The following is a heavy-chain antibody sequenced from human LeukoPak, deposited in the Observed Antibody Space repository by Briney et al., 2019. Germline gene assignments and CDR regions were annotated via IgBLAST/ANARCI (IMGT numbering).Heavy chain of an antibody. CDR3: ARPGHCSGTSCYGEGIDF. CDR2: ISGYNGNT. CDR1: GYSFSSSG. Sequence: ASVKVSCKASGYSFSSSGITWVRQAPGQGLEWMGWISGYNGNTADAQIFQGRVTMTTDTSTSTAYMELRSLRSDDTAVYFCARPGHCSGTSCYGEGIDFWGQGTLVTVSS. V-gene: IGHV1-18*01. D-gene: IGHD2-2*01. J-gene: IGHJ4*02.